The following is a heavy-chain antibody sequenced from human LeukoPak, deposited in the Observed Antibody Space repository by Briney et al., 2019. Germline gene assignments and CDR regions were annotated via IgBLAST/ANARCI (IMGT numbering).Heavy chain of an antibody. J-gene: IGHJ4*02. Sequence: GGSLRLSCEASRFIFSSYAMTWVRQAPGQGLEWVSAISASGGSTYYADSVKGRFTISRDNSKNTLYLQMSSLRVEDTAVYYCAKPQQMANFDFWGQGTLVTVSS. CDR2: ISASGGST. CDR3: AKPQQMANFDF. V-gene: IGHV3-23*01. CDR1: RFIFSSYA. D-gene: IGHD6-13*01.